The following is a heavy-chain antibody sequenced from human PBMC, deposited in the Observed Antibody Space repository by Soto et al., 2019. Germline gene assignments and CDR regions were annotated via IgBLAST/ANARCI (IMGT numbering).Heavy chain of an antibody. CDR2: INLDGTKT. D-gene: IGHD6-13*01. J-gene: IGHJ5*02. V-gene: IGHV3-74*01. Sequence: EVQLVEAGGGLVRPGGSLKLSCAASGFMFGAHWMHWVRQGPDKGLVFVARINLDGTKTNYADFVEGRFTISRDNAKKTLYLEMNSLRGDDTAVYFCARELVHGYLDLWGQGDLFTVSS. CDR3: ARELVHGYLDL. CDR1: GFMFGAHW.